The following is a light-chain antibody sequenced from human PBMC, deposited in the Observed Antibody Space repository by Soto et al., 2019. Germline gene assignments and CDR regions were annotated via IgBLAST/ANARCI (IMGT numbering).Light chain of an antibody. Sequence: EIVMTQSPATLSVSPGERATLSCRASQRVSSNLDWYQQKRGQSPRLLIYGTSTRATGIPASFSGSGSGTEFTLTISSLQSEDFAVYYCQQYNFWPTFGQGTKVEIK. CDR3: QQYNFWPT. CDR2: GTS. J-gene: IGKJ1*01. CDR1: QRVSSN. V-gene: IGKV3-15*01.